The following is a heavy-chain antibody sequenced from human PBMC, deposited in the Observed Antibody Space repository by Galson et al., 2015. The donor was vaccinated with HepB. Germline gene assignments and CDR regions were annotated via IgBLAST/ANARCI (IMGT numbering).Heavy chain of an antibody. CDR1: GGTFSSYA. Sequence: SVKVSCKASGGTFSSYAISWVRQAPGQGLEWMGGIIPIFGTANYAQKFQGRVTITADKSTSTAYMELSSLRSEDTAVYYCARASYDILTGTYYYYGMDVWGQGTTVTVSS. D-gene: IGHD3-9*01. CDR2: IIPIFGTA. V-gene: IGHV1-69*06. CDR3: ARASYDILTGTYYYYGMDV. J-gene: IGHJ6*02.